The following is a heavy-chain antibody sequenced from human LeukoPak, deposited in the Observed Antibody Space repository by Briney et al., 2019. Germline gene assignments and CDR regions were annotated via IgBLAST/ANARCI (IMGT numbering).Heavy chain of an antibody. V-gene: IGHV1-8*02. CDR3: ASPNSSSWYYFDY. CDR1: GYAFTGFY. Sequence: GASVKVSCKASGYAFTGFYIHWVRQATGQGLEWMGWMNPNSGNTGYAQKFQGRVTMTRNTSISTAYMELSSLRSEDTAVYYCASPNSSSWYYFDYWGQGTLVTVSS. J-gene: IGHJ4*02. D-gene: IGHD6-13*01. CDR2: MNPNSGNT.